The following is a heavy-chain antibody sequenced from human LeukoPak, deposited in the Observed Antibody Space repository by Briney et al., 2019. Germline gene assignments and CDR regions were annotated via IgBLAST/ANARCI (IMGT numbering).Heavy chain of an antibody. CDR2: IYYSGST. V-gene: IGHV4-59*01. CDR3: ARVGSSRGYFQH. CDR1: SGSISSYY. D-gene: IGHD6-13*01. J-gene: IGHJ1*01. Sequence: SETLSLTCTVSSGSISSYYWSWIRQPPGKGLEWIGYIYYSGSTNYNPSLKSRVTISVDTSKNQFSLKLSSVTAADTAVYYCARVGSSRGYFQHWGQGTLVTVSS.